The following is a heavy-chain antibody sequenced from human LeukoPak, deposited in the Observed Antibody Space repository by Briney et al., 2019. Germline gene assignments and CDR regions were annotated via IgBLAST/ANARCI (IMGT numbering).Heavy chain of an antibody. D-gene: IGHD1-26*01. J-gene: IGHJ3*02. CDR3: ARQKVEWELLPWSAFDI. CDR2: INPSGGST. CDR1: GYTFTSYY. V-gene: IGHV1-46*01. Sequence: ASVKLSCKASGYTFTSYYMHWVRQAPGQGLEWMGIINPSGGSTTFAQKFQGRVTMTRDTSTSTVYMDLSSLRSEDTAVYYCARQKVEWELLPWSAFDIWGQGTMVTVSS.